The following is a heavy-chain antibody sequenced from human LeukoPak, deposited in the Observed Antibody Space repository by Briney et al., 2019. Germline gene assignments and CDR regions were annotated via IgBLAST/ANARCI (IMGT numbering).Heavy chain of an antibody. J-gene: IGHJ4*02. V-gene: IGHV4-38-2*01. CDR1: GYSISSGYY. CDR3: ERGGCSSTSCYSSFDY. CDR2: IYHSGST. Sequence: PSETLSLTCAVSGYSISSGYYWGWIRQPPGKGLEWIASIYHSGSTYYNPSLKSRVTISVDTSKNQFSLKLSSVTAAATAVYYCERGGCSSTSCYSSFDYWGQGTLVTVSS. D-gene: IGHD2-2*01.